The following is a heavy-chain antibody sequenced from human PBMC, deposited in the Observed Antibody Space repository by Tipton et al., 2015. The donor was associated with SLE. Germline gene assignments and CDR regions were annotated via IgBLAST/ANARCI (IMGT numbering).Heavy chain of an antibody. D-gene: IGHD2-15*01. Sequence: SLRLSCAASGFTFSSYGMHWVRQAPGKGLEWVAVISYDGSNKYYADSVKGRFTISRDNSKNTLHLQMNSLRAEDTAVYYCARAYIVVSDYWGQGTLVTVSS. J-gene: IGHJ4*02. CDR3: ARAYIVVSDY. CDR1: GFTFSSYG. CDR2: ISYDGSNK. V-gene: IGHV3-30*19.